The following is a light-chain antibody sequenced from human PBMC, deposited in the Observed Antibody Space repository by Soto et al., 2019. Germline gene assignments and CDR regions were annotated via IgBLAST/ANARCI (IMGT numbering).Light chain of an antibody. V-gene: IGLV2-8*01. CDR2: EVN. CDR1: SSDVGGYNS. J-gene: IGLJ3*02. CDR3: SSYADSNNLV. Sequence: QSVLTQPPSASGSPGQSVTISCAGTSSDVGGYNSVSWYQQHPGKAPKLMIYEVNKRPSGVPDRFSGSKSGNTASLTVSGLQAEDEADYYCSSYADSNNLVFGGGTTLTVL.